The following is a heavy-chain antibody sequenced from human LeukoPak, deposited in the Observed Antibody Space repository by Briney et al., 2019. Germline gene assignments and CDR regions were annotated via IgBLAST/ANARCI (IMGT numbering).Heavy chain of an antibody. Sequence: GGSLRLSCATSGFTFRIYWMHWVRQAPGKGLVWVSRINGDGSDISYADFVKGRFTISRDNAKNTVSLQMDSLTDDDTALYFCAGGFGHNCSPFENWGQGTLVTVSS. D-gene: IGHD1-1*01. CDR3: AGGFGHNCSPFEN. CDR2: INGDGSDI. V-gene: IGHV3-74*01. CDR1: GFTFRIYW. J-gene: IGHJ4*02.